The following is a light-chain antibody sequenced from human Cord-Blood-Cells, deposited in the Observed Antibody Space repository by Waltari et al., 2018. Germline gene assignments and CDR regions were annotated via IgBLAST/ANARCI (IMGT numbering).Light chain of an antibody. CDR3: VLYMGSGISV. J-gene: IGLJ3*02. V-gene: IGLV8-61*01. CDR1: SGSASTRSY. CDR2: STN. Sequence: QTVVTQEPSFSVSPVGTVPLNCGLSSGSASTRSYPSGYQQTPAQAPRTLIHSTNTRSSGVPDRFSGSILGNKAALTITGAQADDESDYYCVLYMGSGISVFGGGTKLTVL.